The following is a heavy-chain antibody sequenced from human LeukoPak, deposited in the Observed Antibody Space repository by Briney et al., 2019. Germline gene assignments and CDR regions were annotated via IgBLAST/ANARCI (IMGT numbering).Heavy chain of an antibody. V-gene: IGHV4-30-4*08. CDR1: GGSISSGDYY. D-gene: IGHD4-17*01. CDR3: ARGTVTTSVDY. CDR2: IYYSGST. J-gene: IGHJ4*02. Sequence: SETLSLTCTVSGGSISSGDYYWSWIRQPPGKGLEWIGYIYYSGSTYHNPSLKSRVTISVDTSKNQFSLKLSSVTAADTAVYYCARGTVTTSVDYWGQGTLVTVSS.